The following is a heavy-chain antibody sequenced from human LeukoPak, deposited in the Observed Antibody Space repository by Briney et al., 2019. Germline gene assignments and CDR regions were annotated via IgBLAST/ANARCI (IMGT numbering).Heavy chain of an antibody. CDR2: IYYSGST. Sequence: PSETLSLTCTVSGGSISSSSYYWGWIRQPPGKGLEWIGSIYYSGSTYYNPSLKSRVTISVDTSKNQFSLKLSSVTAADTAVYYCARLDYGDYGLWYFDYWGQGTLVTVSS. CDR3: ARLDYGDYGLWYFDY. J-gene: IGHJ4*02. CDR1: GGSISSSSYY. D-gene: IGHD4-17*01. V-gene: IGHV4-39*07.